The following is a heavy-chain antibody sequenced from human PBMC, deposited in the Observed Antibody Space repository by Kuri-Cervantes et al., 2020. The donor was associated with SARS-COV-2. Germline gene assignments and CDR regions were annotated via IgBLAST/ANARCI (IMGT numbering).Heavy chain of an antibody. D-gene: IGHD6-19*01. CDR1: GGTFSSYA. Sequence: SVKVSCKASGGTFSSYAISWVRQAPGQGLEWMGGIIPIFGTANYAQKLQGRVTITADKSTSTAYMELSSLRSEDTAVYYCARDRGEQWLVSHYYYYGMDVWGQGTTVTVSS. J-gene: IGHJ6*02. CDR2: IIPIFGTA. CDR3: ARDRGEQWLVSHYYYYGMDV. V-gene: IGHV1-69*06.